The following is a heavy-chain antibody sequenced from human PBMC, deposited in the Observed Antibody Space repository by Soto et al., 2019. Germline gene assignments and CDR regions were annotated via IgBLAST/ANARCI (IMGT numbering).Heavy chain of an antibody. V-gene: IGHV1-46*01. Sequence: GASVKVSCKASGYTFTSYYMHWVRQAPGQGLEWMGIINPSGGSTSYAQKFQGRVTMTRDTSTSTVYMELSSLRSEDTAVYYCARDAARYDSSGYSYKILLFDPWGQGTLVTVSS. D-gene: IGHD3-22*01. J-gene: IGHJ5*02. CDR2: INPSGGST. CDR1: GYTFTSYY. CDR3: ARDAARYDSSGYSYKILLFDP.